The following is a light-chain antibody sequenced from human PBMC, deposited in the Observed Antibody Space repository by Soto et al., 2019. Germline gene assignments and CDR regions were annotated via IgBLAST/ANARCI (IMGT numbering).Light chain of an antibody. CDR3: QVLDSSSDHQVA. CDR1: NIGSKS. J-gene: IGLJ1*01. Sequence: SYELTQPPSVSVAPGQTARITCGGNNIGSKSVHWYQQKPVQAPVLVVYDDSDLPSGIPERFSGSNSGNTATLTISRVEAGDEADYYCQVLDSSSDHQVAFGTGTKLTVL. V-gene: IGLV3-21*02. CDR2: DDS.